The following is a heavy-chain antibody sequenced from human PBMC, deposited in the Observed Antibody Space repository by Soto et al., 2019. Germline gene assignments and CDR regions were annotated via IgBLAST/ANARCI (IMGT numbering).Heavy chain of an antibody. D-gene: IGHD3-9*01. CDR2: IYYSGST. Sequence: LSLTCTVSGGSVSSGSYYWSWIRQPPGKGLEWIGYIYYSGSTNYNPSLKSRVTISVDTSKNQFSLKLSSVTAADTAVYYCARERHYDILTGYYLNWFDPWGQGTLVTVSS. CDR1: GGSVSSGSYY. CDR3: ARERHYDILTGYYLNWFDP. J-gene: IGHJ5*02. V-gene: IGHV4-61*01.